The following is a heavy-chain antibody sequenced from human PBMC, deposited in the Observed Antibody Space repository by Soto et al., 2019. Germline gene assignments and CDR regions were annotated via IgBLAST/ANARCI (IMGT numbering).Heavy chain of an antibody. V-gene: IGHV3-21*01. CDR1: GFTFSSYS. CDR3: ARDHPGYSSGWYENY. J-gene: IGHJ4*02. CDR2: ISSSSSYI. Sequence: EVQLVESGGGLVKPGGSLRLSCAASGFTFSSYSMNWVRQAPGKGLEWVSSISSSSSYIYYADSVKGRFTISRDNAKNSLYLQMNSLRAEDTAVYYCARDHPGYSSGWYENYWGQGTLVTVSS. D-gene: IGHD6-19*01.